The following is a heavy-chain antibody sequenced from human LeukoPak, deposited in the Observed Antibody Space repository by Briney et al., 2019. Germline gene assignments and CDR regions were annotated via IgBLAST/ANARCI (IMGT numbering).Heavy chain of an antibody. CDR3: AKDGQGGEYYYGMDV. CDR1: GFTVSSNY. J-gene: IGHJ6*02. CDR2: IYSGGST. Sequence: GGSLRLSCAASGFTVSSNYMSWVRQAPGKGLEWVSVIYSGGSTYYADSVKGRFTISRDNSKNTLYLQMNSLRAEDTAVYYCAKDGQGGEYYYGMDVWGQGTTVTVSS. D-gene: IGHD2-21*01. V-gene: IGHV3-53*05.